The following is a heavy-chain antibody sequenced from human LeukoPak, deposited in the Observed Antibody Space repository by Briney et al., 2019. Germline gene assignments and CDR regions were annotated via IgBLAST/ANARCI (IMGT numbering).Heavy chain of an antibody. CDR1: GGTFSSYA. D-gene: IGHD4-11*01. CDR2: INPHSGGT. Sequence: ASVKVSCKASGGTFSSYAISWVRQAPGQGLEWMGWINPHSGGTNYAQKFQGRVTMTRDTSISTAYMELSRLRSDDTAVYYCAILITATTEPFDYWGQGTLVTVSS. CDR3: AILITATTEPFDY. V-gene: IGHV1-2*02. J-gene: IGHJ4*02.